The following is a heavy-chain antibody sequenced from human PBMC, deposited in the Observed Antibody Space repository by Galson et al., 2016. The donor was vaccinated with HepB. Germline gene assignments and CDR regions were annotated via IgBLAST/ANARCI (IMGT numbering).Heavy chain of an antibody. V-gene: IGHV3-33*01. Sequence: SLRLSCAASGFTLSTYGMHWVRQAPGKGLEWVAFIWYDGSKKYYIESVKGRFIISRDNSKKTVYLQMNSLRAEDRAVYYCARAGPSGGFDYWGQGTLVTASS. D-gene: IGHD3-16*01. J-gene: IGHJ4*02. CDR3: ARAGPSGGFDY. CDR1: GFTLSTYG. CDR2: IWYDGSKK.